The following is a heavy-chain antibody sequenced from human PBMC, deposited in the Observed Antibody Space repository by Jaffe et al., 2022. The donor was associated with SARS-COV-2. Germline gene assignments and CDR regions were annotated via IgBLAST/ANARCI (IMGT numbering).Heavy chain of an antibody. CDR3: ARDRDCGSCRGYYYYYGMDV. D-gene: IGHD1-26*01. J-gene: IGHJ6*02. CDR2: ISSSSAYI. Sequence: EVQLVEAGGGLVKPGGSLRLSCAASGFTFSNYTMNWVRQAPGKGLEWVSSISSSSAYIYYADSVKGRLTISRDNAKSSLYLQMNSLRAEDTAVYYCARDRDCGSCRGYYYYYGMDVWGQGTTVTVSS. CDR1: GFTFSNYT. V-gene: IGHV3-21*01.